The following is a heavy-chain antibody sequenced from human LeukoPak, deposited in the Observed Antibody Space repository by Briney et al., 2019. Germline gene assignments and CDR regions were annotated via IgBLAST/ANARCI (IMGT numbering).Heavy chain of an antibody. CDR2: ISYDGSNK. J-gene: IGHJ4*02. Sequence: GSLRLSCAASGFTFSSYGMHWVRQAPGKGLEWVAVISYDGSNKYYADSVKGRFTISRDNSKNTLYLQMNSLGTEDSAIYYCAKGGGSSGYYTHLDSWGQGTLVTVSS. D-gene: IGHD3-3*01. V-gene: IGHV3-30*18. CDR3: AKGGGSSGYYTHLDS. CDR1: GFTFSSYG.